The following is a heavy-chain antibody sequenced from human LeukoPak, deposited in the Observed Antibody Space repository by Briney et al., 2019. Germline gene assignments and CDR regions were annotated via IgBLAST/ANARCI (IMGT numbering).Heavy chain of an antibody. Sequence: SETLSLTCAVSGDSISSDYWSWVRQPPGKGLEWIGYIYYTGSTNYNPSLKSRVTISVDTSKNQFSLKLSSVTAADTAVYYCATTTIRLGYWGQGTLVTVSS. CDR2: IYYTGST. CDR3: ATTTIRLGY. CDR1: GDSISSDY. V-gene: IGHV4-59*08. J-gene: IGHJ4*02. D-gene: IGHD1-1*01.